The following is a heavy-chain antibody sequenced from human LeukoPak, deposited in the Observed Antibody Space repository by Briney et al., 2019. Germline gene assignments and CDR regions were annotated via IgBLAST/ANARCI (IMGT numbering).Heavy chain of an antibody. J-gene: IGHJ4*02. Sequence: ASVKVSCKASGYAFISYDINWVRQATGQGLEWVGYMNPNSGNTGYAQKFQGRVTITKNTSITTAYMELSSLRSKDTAVYYCAREGFDYWGQGTLVTVSS. CDR3: AREGFDY. CDR2: MNPNSGNT. V-gene: IGHV1-8*01. CDR1: GYAFISYD.